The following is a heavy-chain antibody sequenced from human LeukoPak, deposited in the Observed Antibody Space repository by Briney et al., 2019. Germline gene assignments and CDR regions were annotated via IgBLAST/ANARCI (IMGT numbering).Heavy chain of an antibody. Sequence: GGSLRLSCAASGFTFSSYAMSWVRQAPGKGLEWVSAISGSGGSTYYADSVKGRFTTSRDNSKNTLCLQMNSLRAEDTAVYYCAKPMVRGVVFDYWGQGTLVTVSS. J-gene: IGHJ4*02. V-gene: IGHV3-23*01. CDR3: AKPMVRGVVFDY. CDR2: ISGSGGST. D-gene: IGHD3-10*01. CDR1: GFTFSSYA.